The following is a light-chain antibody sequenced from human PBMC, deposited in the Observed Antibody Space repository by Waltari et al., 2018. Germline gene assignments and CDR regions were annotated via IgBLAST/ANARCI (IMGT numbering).Light chain of an antibody. CDR2: EVI. CDR3: CSHAPISIYV. V-gene: IGLV2-23*02. Sequence: QSALTQPASVSGSPGQSITISCTGTSSDVGSYNLVSWYQQHPGKVPKLLICEVITRPSGVSNRFTGSKSGNTASLTISELQAEDEADYYCCSHAPISIYVFGSGTKVTVL. CDR1: SSDVGSYNL. J-gene: IGLJ1*01.